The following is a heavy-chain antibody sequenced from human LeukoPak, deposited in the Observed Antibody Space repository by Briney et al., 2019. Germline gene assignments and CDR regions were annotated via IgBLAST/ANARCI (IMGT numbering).Heavy chain of an antibody. J-gene: IGHJ4*02. CDR3: ARDKYYYDSSGYMYYFDY. CDR2: IYTSGST. D-gene: IGHD3-22*01. V-gene: IGHV4-4*07. Sequence: SETLSLTCTVSGGSIRSYYWSWIRQPAGKGLEWIGRIYTSGSTNYNPSLKSRVTISVDTSKNQFSLKLSSVTAADTAVYYCARDKYYYDSSGYMYYFDYWGQGTLVTVSS. CDR1: GGSIRSYY.